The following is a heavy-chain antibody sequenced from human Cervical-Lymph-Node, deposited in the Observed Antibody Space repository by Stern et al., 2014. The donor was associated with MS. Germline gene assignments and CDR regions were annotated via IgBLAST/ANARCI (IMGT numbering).Heavy chain of an antibody. V-gene: IGHV3-23*04. Sequence: MQLVQSGVNVIQPGGSLRLSCATSGFTFRTYAMNWVRQAPGKGLEWVSGISGSGGSTYYADSVKGRFTISRDNSKNTLYLQMNSLRAEDTAVYYCAKNVAGSAMDAWGQGTRVTVSS. D-gene: IGHD2-21*01. J-gene: IGHJ6*02. CDR3: AKNVAGSAMDA. CDR1: GFTFRTYA. CDR2: ISGSGGST.